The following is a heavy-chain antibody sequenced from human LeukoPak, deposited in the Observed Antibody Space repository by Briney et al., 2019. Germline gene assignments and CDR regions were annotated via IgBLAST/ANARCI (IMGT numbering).Heavy chain of an antibody. J-gene: IGHJ6*03. V-gene: IGHV4-59*01. CDR1: GGSISSYY. D-gene: IGHD5-12*01. Sequence: SETLSRTCTISGGSISSYYWSWIRQPPGKGLEWFGYVYYTGSTNHNPALKSRVTITIDTYKNQFSLKLSSVTVADTAVYYCARVVYSGYDFRGAMDVWGKGTTVTVSS. CDR2: VYYTGST. CDR3: ARVVYSGYDFRGAMDV.